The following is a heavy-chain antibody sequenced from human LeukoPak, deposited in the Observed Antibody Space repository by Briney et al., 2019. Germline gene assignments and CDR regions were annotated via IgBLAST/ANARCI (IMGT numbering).Heavy chain of an antibody. D-gene: IGHD3-10*01. CDR3: ARGQLLWFGELWAKYYGMDV. Sequence: SVKVSCKASGGTFSSYAISWVRQAPGQGLEWMGGIIPIFGTANYAQKFQGRVTITADESTSTAYMELSSLRSEDTAVYYCARGQLLWFGELWAKYYGMDVWGKGTTVTVSS. V-gene: IGHV1-69*13. J-gene: IGHJ6*04. CDR1: GGTFSSYA. CDR2: IIPIFGTA.